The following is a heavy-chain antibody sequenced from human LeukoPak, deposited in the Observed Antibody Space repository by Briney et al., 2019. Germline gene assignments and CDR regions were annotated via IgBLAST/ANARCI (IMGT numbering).Heavy chain of an antibody. Sequence: GVLRHSRAASGFSLSSYEMNWGRQGPGKGLEWGSYICSSGSTKYYADSVKGRFTISRDNAKNSLYLQMNSLRAEDTAVYYCAREGYYYDSSGRNYYFDYWGQGTLVTVSS. J-gene: IGHJ4*02. CDR2: ICSSGSTK. CDR3: AREGYYYDSSGRNYYFDY. CDR1: GFSLSSYE. V-gene: IGHV3-48*03. D-gene: IGHD3-22*01.